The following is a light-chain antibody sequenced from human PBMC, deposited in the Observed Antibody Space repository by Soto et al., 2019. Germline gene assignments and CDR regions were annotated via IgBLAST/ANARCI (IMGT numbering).Light chain of an antibody. Sequence: DIQLTQSPAFLSASVGDGVTVTCRASQGISSYLAWYQQKPGKAPKLLISTASTLQSGVPSRFSGSGSGTEFPLTISSLQPEDFATYYCQQLNNYPRTFGQGTKVDIK. CDR2: TAS. V-gene: IGKV1-9*01. J-gene: IGKJ1*01. CDR1: QGISSY. CDR3: QQLNNYPRT.